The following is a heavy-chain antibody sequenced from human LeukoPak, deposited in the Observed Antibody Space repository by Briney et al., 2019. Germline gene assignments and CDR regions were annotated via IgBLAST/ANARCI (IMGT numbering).Heavy chain of an antibody. J-gene: IGHJ4*02. CDR3: ARVTGYSSSWSDY. CDR1: GFTFSSYS. D-gene: IGHD6-13*01. CDR2: ISSSSSYI. V-gene: IGHV3-21*01. Sequence: GGSLRLSCAASGFTFSSYSMTWVRQAPGKGLEWVSSISSSSSYIYYADSVKGRFTISRDNAKNSLYLQMNSLRAEDTAVYYCARVTGYSSSWSDYWGQGTLVTVSS.